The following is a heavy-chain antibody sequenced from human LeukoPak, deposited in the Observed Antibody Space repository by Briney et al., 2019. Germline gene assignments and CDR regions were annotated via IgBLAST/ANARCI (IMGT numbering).Heavy chain of an antibody. CDR1: GFTFSSYG. J-gene: IGHJ3*02. CDR2: IWYDGSNK. D-gene: IGHD6-19*01. Sequence: PGGSLRLSCAASGFTFSSYGMHWVRQAPGKGLEWVAVIWYDGSNKYYADSVKGRFTISRDNSKNTLYLQMNSLRAEDTAVYYCARGQWLVQGAFDIWGQGTMVTASS. CDR3: ARGQWLVQGAFDI. V-gene: IGHV3-33*01.